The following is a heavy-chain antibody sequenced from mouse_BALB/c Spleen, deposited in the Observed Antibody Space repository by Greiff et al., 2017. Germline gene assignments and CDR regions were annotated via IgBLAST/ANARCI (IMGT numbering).Heavy chain of an antibody. J-gene: IGHJ4*01. CDR2: ISSGSSTI. CDR3: ARGLYGSSLMDY. CDR1: GFTFSSFG. V-gene: IGHV5-17*02. Sequence: EVKLVESGGGLVQPGGSRKLSCAASGFTFSSFGMHWVRQAPEKGLEWVAYISSGSSTIYYADTVKGRFTISRDNPKNTLFLQMTSLRSEDTAMYYCARGLYGSSLMDYWGQGTSVTVSS. D-gene: IGHD1-1*01.